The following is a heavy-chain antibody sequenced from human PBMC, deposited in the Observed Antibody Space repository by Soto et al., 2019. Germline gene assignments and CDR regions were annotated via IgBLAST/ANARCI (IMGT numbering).Heavy chain of an antibody. J-gene: IGHJ4*02. D-gene: IGHD1-1*01. CDR1: GFTFRSHG. Sequence: GSLRLSCAASGFTFRSHGMHWVRQAPGKGLEWLTLISYDGSDTYYAESVKGRFTISRDNSKNMLYLQMNSLGADDTAVYYCAKDFGINWYYFDCWGQGTLVTVSS. V-gene: IGHV3-30*18. CDR3: AKDFGINWYYFDC. CDR2: ISYDGSDT.